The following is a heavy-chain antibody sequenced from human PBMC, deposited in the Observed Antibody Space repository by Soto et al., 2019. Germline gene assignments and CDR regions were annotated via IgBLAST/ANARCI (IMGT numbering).Heavy chain of an antibody. CDR2: INHSGST. Sequence: QVHLQQWGAGLLKPSETLSLTCAVYGGSFSAYYWSWSRQPPGKGLEWIGEINHSGSTTYNPSLKSRVTISVDRSKNQFSLKLSSVTAADTALYYCARGVGYAGVDYWGQGTLVTVSS. CDR1: GGSFSAYY. CDR3: ARGVGYAGVDY. D-gene: IGHD5-12*01. V-gene: IGHV4-34*01. J-gene: IGHJ4*02.